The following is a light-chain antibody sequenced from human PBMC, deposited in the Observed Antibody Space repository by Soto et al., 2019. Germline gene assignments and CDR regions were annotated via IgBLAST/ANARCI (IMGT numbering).Light chain of an antibody. CDR3: QQYGSSPYT. V-gene: IGKV3-20*01. CDR2: EAS. J-gene: IGKJ4*01. Sequence: EVVLTQSPGTLSLSPGERATLSCRASQSVRSRYLAWYQQRPGQAPRLLIYEASNRASGIPERFSGSGSGTDFTLTISRLESEDFAVYFCQQYGSSPYTFGGGTKVEIK. CDR1: QSVRSRY.